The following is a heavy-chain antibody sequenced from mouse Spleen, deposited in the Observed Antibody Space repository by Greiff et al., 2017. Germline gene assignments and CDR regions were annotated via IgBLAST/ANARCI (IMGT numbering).Heavy chain of an antibody. V-gene: IGHV14-4*01. CDR2: IDPENGDT. Sequence: EVQRVESGAELVRPGASVKLSCTASGFNIKDDYMHWVKQRPEQGLEWIGWIDPENGDTEYASKFQGKATITADTSSNTAYLQLSSLTSEDTAVYYCTTGFAYWGQGTLVTVSA. CDR1: GFNIKDDY. J-gene: IGHJ3*01. CDR3: TTGFAY.